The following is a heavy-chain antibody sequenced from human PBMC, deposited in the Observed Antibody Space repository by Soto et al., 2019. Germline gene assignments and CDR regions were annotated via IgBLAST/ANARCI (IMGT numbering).Heavy chain of an antibody. V-gene: IGHV1-8*01. CDR3: ARKATRAAACPGSFLYYYYYYMDV. CDR2: MNPNSGNT. Sequence: ASVKVSCKASGYTFTSYDINWVRQATGQGLEWMGWMNPNSGNTGYAQKFQGRVTMTRNTSISTAYMELSSLRSEDTAVYYCARKATRAAACPGSFLYYYYYYMDVWGKGTTVTVSS. D-gene: IGHD6-13*01. CDR1: GYTFTSYD. J-gene: IGHJ6*03.